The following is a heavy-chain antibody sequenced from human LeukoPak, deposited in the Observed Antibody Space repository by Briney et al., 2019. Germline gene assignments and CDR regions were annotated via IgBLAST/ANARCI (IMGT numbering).Heavy chain of an antibody. Sequence: SETLSLTCAVYGGSFSGYYWSWIRQPPGKGLEWIGEINHSGSTNYNPSLKSRVTISVDTSKNQFSLKLSFVTAADTAVYYCARDGDSSSSQRDYDYWGQGTLVTVSS. CDR3: ARDGDSSSSQRDYDY. D-gene: IGHD6-13*01. CDR2: INHSGST. J-gene: IGHJ4*02. CDR1: GGSFSGYY. V-gene: IGHV4-34*01.